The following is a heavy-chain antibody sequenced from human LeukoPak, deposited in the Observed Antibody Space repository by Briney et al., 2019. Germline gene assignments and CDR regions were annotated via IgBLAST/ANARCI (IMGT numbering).Heavy chain of an antibody. J-gene: IGHJ2*01. Sequence: SETLSLTCAVSGGSISNYYCSWIRQPPGKGLEWLGYIHYSGYTNYNPSPKSRVTISVDTSKNQFSLNLSSVTAADTAVYYCARHWGSDWYFDLWGRGTLVTVSS. CDR2: IHYSGYT. CDR1: GGSISNYY. CDR3: ARHWGSDWYFDL. D-gene: IGHD7-27*01. V-gene: IGHV4-59*01.